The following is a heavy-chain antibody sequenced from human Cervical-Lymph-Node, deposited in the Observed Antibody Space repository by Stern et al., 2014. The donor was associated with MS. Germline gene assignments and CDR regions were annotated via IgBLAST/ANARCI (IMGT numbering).Heavy chain of an antibody. J-gene: IGHJ6*02. CDR1: GFTFSSYG. V-gene: IGHV3-30*18. CDR3: AKEGRFLEWFPYYYGMDV. Sequence: VQLVESGGGVVQPGRSLRLSCAASGFTFSSYGMHWVRQAPGKGVEWVAVISYDGSNKYYADSVKGRFTISRDNSKNTLYLQMNSLRAEDTAVYYCAKEGRFLEWFPYYYGMDVWGQGTTVTVSS. CDR2: ISYDGSNK. D-gene: IGHD3-3*01.